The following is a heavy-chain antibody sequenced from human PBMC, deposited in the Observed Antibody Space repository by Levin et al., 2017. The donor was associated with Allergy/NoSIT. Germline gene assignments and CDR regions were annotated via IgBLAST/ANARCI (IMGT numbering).Heavy chain of an antibody. CDR3: ARETSGWFFDY. CDR2: ISGSGGST. Sequence: GSLRLSCAASGFTFSSYVMSWVRQAPGKGLEWVSGISGSGGSTYYADSVKGRFTISRDNSKNTLYLQMNSLRAEDTAVYHCARETSGWFFDYWGQGTLVTVSS. CDR1: GFTFSSYV. J-gene: IGHJ4*02. D-gene: IGHD6-19*01. V-gene: IGHV3-23*01.